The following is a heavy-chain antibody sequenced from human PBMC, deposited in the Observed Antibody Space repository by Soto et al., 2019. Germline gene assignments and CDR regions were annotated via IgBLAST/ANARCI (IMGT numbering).Heavy chain of an antibody. CDR2: ISAYNGNT. J-gene: IGHJ5*02. CDR1: GYTFTSYG. D-gene: IGHD3-22*01. Sequence: GSVKVSCKASGYTFTSYGISWVRQAPGQGLEWMGWISAYNGNTNYAQKLQGRVTMTTDTSTSTAYMELRSLRSDDTAVYYCATFLNYYDSSGTLDWFDPWGQGTLVTVSS. V-gene: IGHV1-18*04. CDR3: ATFLNYYDSSGTLDWFDP.